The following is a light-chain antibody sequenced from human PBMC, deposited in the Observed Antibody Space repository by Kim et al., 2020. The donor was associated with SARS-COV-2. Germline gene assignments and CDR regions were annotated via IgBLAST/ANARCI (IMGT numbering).Light chain of an antibody. CDR3: TAWDSSLSAWV. V-gene: IGLV10-54*01. CDR1: SSNVGNEG. Sequence: QTDTLTCTGSSSNVGNEGAAWLQQHQGHPPKLLSYRNNNRPSGISERLSASRSGNTASLTISGLQPEDEADYYCTAWDSSLSAWVFGGGTKVTVL. CDR2: RNN. J-gene: IGLJ3*02.